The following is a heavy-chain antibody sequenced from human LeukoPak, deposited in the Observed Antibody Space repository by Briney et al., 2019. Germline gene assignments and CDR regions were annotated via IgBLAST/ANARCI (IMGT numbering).Heavy chain of an antibody. D-gene: IGHD3-3*01. Sequence: SVKVSCKASGGSFSSCAISWVRQAPGQGLKRMGGTIPIFGTANYAQKFQGRVTITTDESTSTAYMELSSLRSEDTAVYYCATLTPWSCDDGGDLDYWGQGTLVTVSS. CDR1: GGSFSSCA. J-gene: IGHJ4*02. CDR2: TIPIFGTA. V-gene: IGHV1-69*05. CDR3: ATLTPWSCDDGGDLDY.